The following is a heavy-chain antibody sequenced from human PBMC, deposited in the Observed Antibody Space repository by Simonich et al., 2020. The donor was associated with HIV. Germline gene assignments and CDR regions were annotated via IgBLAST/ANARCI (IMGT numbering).Heavy chain of an antibody. CDR3: AKDRYSSSSGSFDY. D-gene: IGHD6-6*01. J-gene: IGHJ4*02. Sequence: EVQLVESGGGLVQPGRSLRLSCAASGFTFDDYAMHWVRQAPWKGLEWVSGISWNSGSIGYADSVKGRFTISRDNAKNSLYLQMNSLRAEDMALYYCAKDRYSSSSGSFDYWDQGTLVTVSS. CDR1: GFTFDDYA. CDR2: ISWNSGSI. V-gene: IGHV3-9*03.